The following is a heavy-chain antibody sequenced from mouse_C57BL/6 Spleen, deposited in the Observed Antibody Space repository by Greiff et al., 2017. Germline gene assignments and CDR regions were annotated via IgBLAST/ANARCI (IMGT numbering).Heavy chain of an antibody. Sequence: EVQLVESGGDLVKPGGSLKLSCAASGFTFSSYGMSWVRQTPDKRLEWVATISSGGSYTYYPDSVKGRFTISRDNAKNTRYLQMSSRKSEDTAMYYCARHDGSSYGYYFDYWGQGTTLTVSS. V-gene: IGHV5-6*01. CDR3: ARHDGSSYGYYFDY. J-gene: IGHJ2*01. CDR2: ISSGGSYT. CDR1: GFTFSSYG. D-gene: IGHD1-1*01.